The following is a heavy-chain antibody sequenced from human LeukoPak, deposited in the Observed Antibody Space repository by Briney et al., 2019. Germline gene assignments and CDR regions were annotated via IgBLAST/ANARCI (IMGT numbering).Heavy chain of an antibody. V-gene: IGHV4-38-2*02. CDR3: ARIPTVTFFDY. Sequence: SETLSLTCTVSGYSISSGYYWGWIRQPPGKGLEWIGSIYHSGSTYYNPSLKSRVTISVDTSKNQFSLKLSSVTAADTAVYYCARIPTVTFFDYWGQGTLVTVSS. CDR1: GYSISSGYY. J-gene: IGHJ4*02. CDR2: IYHSGST. D-gene: IGHD4-17*01.